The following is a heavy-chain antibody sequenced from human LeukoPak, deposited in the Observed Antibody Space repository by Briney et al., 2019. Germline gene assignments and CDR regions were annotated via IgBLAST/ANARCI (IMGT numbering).Heavy chain of an antibody. CDR1: GGSISGYY. CDR3: ARQGYDILTGYIDAFDI. J-gene: IGHJ3*02. V-gene: IGHV4-59*08. CDR2: IYYRGGT. D-gene: IGHD3-9*01. Sequence: SSETLSLTCTVSGGSISGYYWSWIRQPPGKGLEWIAYIYYRGGTNYNPSLKSRVTISIDASKNQFSLKLRSVTAADTAIYYCARQGYDILTGYIDAFDIWGQGTMVTVSS.